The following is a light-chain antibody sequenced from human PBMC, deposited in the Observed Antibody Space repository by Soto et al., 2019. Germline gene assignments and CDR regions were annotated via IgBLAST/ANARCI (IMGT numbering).Light chain of an antibody. CDR2: DVS. CDR1: QRVRSSF. V-gene: IGKV3-20*01. J-gene: IGKJ2*01. CDR3: QQYENSVMYT. Sequence: EIVLKQSQGTMSLSPGERATLSCRASQRVRSSFFAWYQQKPGQAPRLLIYDVSVSATGIPDRFSGSGSGTDFTLTINRLEPEEFAVDYCQQYENSVMYTFGQGTKLEIK.